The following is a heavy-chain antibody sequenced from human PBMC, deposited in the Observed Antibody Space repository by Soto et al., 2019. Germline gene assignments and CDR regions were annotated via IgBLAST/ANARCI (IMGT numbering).Heavy chain of an antibody. CDR3: AKAEYQLADYYYYYGMDV. D-gene: IGHD2-2*01. CDR2: ISYDGSNK. V-gene: IGHV3-30*18. Sequence: QVQLVESGGGVVQPGRSLRLSCAASGFTFSSYGMHWVRQAPGKGLEWVAVISYDGSNKYYADSVKGRFTISRDNSKNTLYLQMNSLRAEDTAVYYCAKAEYQLADYYYYYGMDVWGQGTTVTVSS. CDR1: GFTFSSYG. J-gene: IGHJ6*02.